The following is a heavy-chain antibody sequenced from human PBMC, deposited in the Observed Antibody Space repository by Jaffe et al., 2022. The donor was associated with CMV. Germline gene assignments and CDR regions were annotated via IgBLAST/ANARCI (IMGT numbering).Heavy chain of an antibody. Sequence: QVQLVQSGAEVKKPGASVKVSCKVSGYTLTELSMHWVRQAPGKGLEWMGGFDPEDGETIYAQKFQGRVTMTEDTSTDTAYMELSSLRSEDTAVYYCATSAFPDIVVVPAARRNYYGMDVWGQGTTVTVSS. CDR3: ATSAFPDIVVVPAARRNYYGMDV. D-gene: IGHD2-2*01. J-gene: IGHJ6*02. V-gene: IGHV1-24*01. CDR2: FDPEDGET. CDR1: GYTLTELS.